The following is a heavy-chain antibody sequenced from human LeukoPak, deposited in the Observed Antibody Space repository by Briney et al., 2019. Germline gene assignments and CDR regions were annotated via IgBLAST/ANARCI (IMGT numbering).Heavy chain of an antibody. Sequence: GGSLRLSCAASGFTVSSNYMSWVRQAPGKGLEWVSVIYSGGSTYYADSVKGRFTISRDNSKNTLYLQMDSLRAEDTAVYYCARGGGYGDYAFDYWGQGTLVTVSS. CDR1: GFTVSSNY. D-gene: IGHD4-17*01. CDR2: IYSGGST. J-gene: IGHJ4*02. V-gene: IGHV3-53*01. CDR3: ARGGGYGDYAFDY.